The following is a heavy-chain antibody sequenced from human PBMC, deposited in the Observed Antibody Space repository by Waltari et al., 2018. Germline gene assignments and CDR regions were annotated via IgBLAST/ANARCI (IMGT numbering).Heavy chain of an antibody. J-gene: IGHJ4*02. CDR1: GFTFSSYV. Sequence: EVQLLESGGGLIQPGGSLRLSCAASGFTFSSYVMSWVRQAPGKGLDGVSAISGSGGTTYYADSVKGRFTISRDNSKNTVYLQMNSLRAEDTAVYYCAKDRTGPYSITALDSWGQGTLVTVSS. D-gene: IGHD4-4*01. CDR2: ISGSGGTT. V-gene: IGHV3-23*01. CDR3: AKDRTGPYSITALDS.